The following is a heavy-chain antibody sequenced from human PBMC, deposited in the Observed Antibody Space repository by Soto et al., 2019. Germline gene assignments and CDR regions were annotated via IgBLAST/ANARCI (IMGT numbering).Heavy chain of an antibody. CDR3: AKDPPWTVGPLAMDV. D-gene: IGHD2-2*01. Sequence: GGSLRLSCAASRFTFSTYWMNWVRQAPGKGLEWVANIKQDGSETYYLDSVKGRFTISRDNAKNTLYLDMNSLRVEDTAVYYCAKDPPWTVGPLAMDVWGQGTTVTVSS. CDR1: RFTFSTYW. J-gene: IGHJ6*02. V-gene: IGHV3-7*03. CDR2: IKQDGSET.